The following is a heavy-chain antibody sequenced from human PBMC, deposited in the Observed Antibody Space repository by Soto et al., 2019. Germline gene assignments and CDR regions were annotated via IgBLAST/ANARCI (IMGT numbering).Heavy chain of an antibody. CDR1: GFTFSSYW. J-gene: IGHJ4*02. Sequence: EVQLVESGGGLVQPGGSQRLSCAASGFTFSSYWMHWVRQAPGKGLVWVSRINSDGSTTDYADSVKGRFTISRDNAKNTLYLQMNSLRAEDTAVYYCARLVWNSGWYGDDYWGQGTLVTVSS. CDR2: INSDGSTT. CDR3: ARLVWNSGWYGDDY. D-gene: IGHD6-19*01. V-gene: IGHV3-74*01.